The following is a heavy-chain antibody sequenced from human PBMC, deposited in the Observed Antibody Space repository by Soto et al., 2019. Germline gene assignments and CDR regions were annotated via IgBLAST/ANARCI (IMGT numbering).Heavy chain of an antibody. D-gene: IGHD3-22*01. V-gene: IGHV3-48*03. CDR2: ISSSSSTI. CDR3: ATYYYDSSGYSHYYGMDV. Sequence: EVQLVESGGGLVQPGGSLRLSCAASGFTFSSYELNWVRQAPGKGLEWVSYISSSSSTIYYADSVKGRFTISRDNAKNSLYLQMNSLRDEDTAVYYCATYYYDSSGYSHYYGMDVWGQGTTVTVSS. J-gene: IGHJ6*02. CDR1: GFTFSSYE.